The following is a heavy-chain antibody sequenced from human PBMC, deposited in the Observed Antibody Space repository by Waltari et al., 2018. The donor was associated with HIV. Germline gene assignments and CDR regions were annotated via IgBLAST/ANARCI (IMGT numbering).Heavy chain of an antibody. CDR1: GGPFSGYY. Sequence: QVRLQQWGAGLLKPSETLSFSCAVHGGPFSGYYWRWIRQSPGKGLECIGEINHSGSTNYNPSLKSRVIISVDRYKNQFSLKLTSVTAADTAVYYCARGSWGSGMDVWGLGTTVIVSS. CDR3: ARGSWGSGMDV. CDR2: INHSGST. V-gene: IGHV4-34*01. D-gene: IGHD7-27*01. J-gene: IGHJ6*02.